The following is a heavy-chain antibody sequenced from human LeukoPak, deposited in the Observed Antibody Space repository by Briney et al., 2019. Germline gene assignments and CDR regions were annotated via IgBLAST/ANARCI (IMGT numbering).Heavy chain of an antibody. D-gene: IGHD1-7*01. CDR2: IYYSGST. CDR3: ARARGYNWNFSFDY. Sequence: SETLSLTCTVSGGSISSGDYYWSWIRQPPGKGLEWIGYIYYSGSTYYNPSLKSRVTISVDTSKNQFSLKLSSVTAADTAVYYCARARGYNWNFSFDYWGQGTLVTVSS. CDR1: GGSISSGDYY. J-gene: IGHJ4*02. V-gene: IGHV4-30-4*08.